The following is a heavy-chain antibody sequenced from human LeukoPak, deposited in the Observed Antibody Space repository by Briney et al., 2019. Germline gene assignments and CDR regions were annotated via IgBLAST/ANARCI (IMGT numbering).Heavy chain of an antibody. CDR1: GGSISSYY. D-gene: IGHD3-3*01. Sequence: PSETLSLTCTVSGGSISSYYWSWIRQPAGKGLEWIGRIYTSGSTNYNPSLKSRVTMSVDTSKNQFSLKLSSVTAADTAVYYCARDDPSITIFGVAADVWGKGTTVTVSS. V-gene: IGHV4-4*07. CDR3: ARDDPSITIFGVAADV. CDR2: IYTSGST. J-gene: IGHJ6*04.